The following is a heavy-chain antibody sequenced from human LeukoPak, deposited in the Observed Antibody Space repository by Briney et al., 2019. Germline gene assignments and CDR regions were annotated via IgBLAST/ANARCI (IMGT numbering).Heavy chain of an antibody. CDR1: GLTFSSYA. Sequence: GGSLRLSCAASGLTFSSYAMSWVRQAPGKGLEWVSAISGSGGSTYYADPVKGRFTISRDNSKNTLYLQMNSLRAEDTAVYYCVITHYFPCYGTDVWGKGTTVTVSS. CDR3: VITHYFPCYGTDV. D-gene: IGHD2/OR15-2a*01. CDR2: ISGSGGST. J-gene: IGHJ6*04. V-gene: IGHV3-23*01.